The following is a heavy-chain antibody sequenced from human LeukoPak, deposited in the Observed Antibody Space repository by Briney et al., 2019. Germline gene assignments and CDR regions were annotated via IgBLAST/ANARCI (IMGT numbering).Heavy chain of an antibody. D-gene: IGHD1/OR15-1a*01. CDR2: TNPSSGDT. Sequence: ASVKVSCKASGYTFTSYDINWVRQATGQGPEWMGWTNPSSGDTGIAQKFQGRLTLTRDTSLSTAYMELSHLTSEDTAIYFCTREHDKPMMHWYFSLWGRGSLVTVSS. J-gene: IGHJ2*01. V-gene: IGHV1-8*02. CDR1: GYTFTSYD. CDR3: TREHDKPMMHWYFSL.